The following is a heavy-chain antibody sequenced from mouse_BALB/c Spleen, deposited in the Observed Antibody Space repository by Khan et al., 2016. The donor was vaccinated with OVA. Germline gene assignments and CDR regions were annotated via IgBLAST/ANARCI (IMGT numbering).Heavy chain of an antibody. V-gene: IGHV5-6*01. J-gene: IGHJ3*01. Sequence: EVELVESGGDLVKPGGSLKLSCAASGFTFSTYGMSWVRQTPDKRLEWVATISSGGSYTYYPDNVKGRFTISRDNAKNTLYLQMSSPKSEDTAMYYCARLAYYYNSEGFAYWGQGTLVTVSA. CDR3: ARLAYYYNSEGFAY. CDR1: GFTFSTYG. CDR2: ISSGGSYT. D-gene: IGHD1-1*01.